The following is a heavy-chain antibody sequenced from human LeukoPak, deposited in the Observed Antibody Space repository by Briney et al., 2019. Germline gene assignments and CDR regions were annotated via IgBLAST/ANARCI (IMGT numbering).Heavy chain of an antibody. V-gene: IGHV3-53*01. Sequence: GGSLRLSCAASGFTVSNNYMSWVRQAPGKGLEWVSVIYSGGSTYYADSVKGRFTISRDNSKNTLYLQMNSLRAEDTAVYYCANLIAVAGTSDYWGQGTLVTVSS. CDR2: IYSGGST. CDR3: ANLIAVAGTSDY. J-gene: IGHJ4*02. D-gene: IGHD6-19*01. CDR1: GFTVSNNY.